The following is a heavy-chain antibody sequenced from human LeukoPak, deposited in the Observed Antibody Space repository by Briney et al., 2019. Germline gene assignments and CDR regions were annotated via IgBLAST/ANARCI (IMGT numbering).Heavy chain of an antibody. CDR1: GGSFSGYY. J-gene: IGHJ4*02. Sequence: SETLSLTCAVYGGSFSGYYWSWIRQPPGKGLEWIGEINHSGSTNYNPSLKSQVTISVDTSKNQFSLKLSSVTAADTAVYYCARRDIVVVPAATDYWGQGTLVTVSS. CDR2: INHSGST. CDR3: ARRDIVVVPAATDY. V-gene: IGHV4-34*01. D-gene: IGHD2-2*01.